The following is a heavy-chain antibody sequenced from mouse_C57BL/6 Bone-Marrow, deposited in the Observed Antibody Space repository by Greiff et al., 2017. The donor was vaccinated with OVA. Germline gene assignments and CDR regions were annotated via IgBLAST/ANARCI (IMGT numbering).Heavy chain of an antibody. Sequence: VQLQESGAELVKPGASVKLSCKASGYTFTSYWMHWVKQRPGQGLEWIGMIHPNSGSTNYNEKFKSKATLTVDKSSSTAYMQLSSLTSEDSAVYYCAQVRTGTGDYWGQGTTLTVSS. V-gene: IGHV1-64*01. CDR2: IHPNSGST. CDR1: GYTFTSYW. J-gene: IGHJ2*01. CDR3: AQVRTGTGDY. D-gene: IGHD4-1*01.